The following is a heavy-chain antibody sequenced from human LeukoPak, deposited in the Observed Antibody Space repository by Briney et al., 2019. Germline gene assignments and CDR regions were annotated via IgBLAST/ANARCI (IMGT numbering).Heavy chain of an antibody. CDR1: GFTFSSYA. CDR3: ARSIRGFSYGKFDF. J-gene: IGHJ4*02. D-gene: IGHD5-18*01. CDR2: ITVSSSDI. Sequence: GGSLRLSCAASGFTFSSYAMSWVRQAPGKGLQWVSSITVSSSDIYSADSLKGRFTISRDDAKNSLYLQMNSLKAEDTAVYYCARSIRGFSYGKFDFWGQGTLVTVSS. V-gene: IGHV3-21*06.